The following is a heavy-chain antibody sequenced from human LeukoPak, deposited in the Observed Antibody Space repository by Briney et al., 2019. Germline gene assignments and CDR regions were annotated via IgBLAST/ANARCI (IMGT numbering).Heavy chain of an antibody. CDR2: IIPIFGTA. D-gene: IGHD2-2*02. CDR1: GGTFSSYA. V-gene: IGHV1-69*05. J-gene: IGHJ3*02. Sequence: SVKVSCKASGGTFSSYAISWVRQAPGQGLEWMGGIIPIFGTANYAQKFQGRVTITTDESTSIAYMELSSLRSEDTAVYYCARVTYCSSTSCYSVSGAFDIWGQGTMVTVSS. CDR3: ARVTYCSSTSCYSVSGAFDI.